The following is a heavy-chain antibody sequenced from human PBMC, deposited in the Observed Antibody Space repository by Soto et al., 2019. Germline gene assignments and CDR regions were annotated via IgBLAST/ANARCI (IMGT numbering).Heavy chain of an antibody. D-gene: IGHD1-26*01. Sequence: QVQLVQSGAEVKKPGASVKLSCKASGYTFTSYDINWVRQAAGQGLEWMGWVNPNSGNSDFAQKFQGRVTRTRDTSLSTVYVELSSRLPEDTAVYYCARGVDNGSYYGGGYWGQGTLVTVSS. CDR3: ARGVDNGSYYGGGY. V-gene: IGHV1-8*01. J-gene: IGHJ4*02. CDR2: VNPNSGNS. CDR1: GYTFTSYD.